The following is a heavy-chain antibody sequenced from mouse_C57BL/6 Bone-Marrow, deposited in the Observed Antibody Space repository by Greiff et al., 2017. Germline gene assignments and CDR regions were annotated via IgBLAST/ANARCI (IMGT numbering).Heavy chain of an antibody. J-gene: IGHJ1*03. D-gene: IGHD1-1*01. CDR3: AKKGIYYYGSSHWYFDV. Sequence: QVQLQQSGPGLVQPSQSLSITCTVSGFSLTSYGVHWVRQSPGKGLEWLGVIWRGGSTDYNAAFMSRLSNPKDNSKSQVFFKMNSLQADDTAIYYCAKKGIYYYGSSHWYFDVWGTGTTVTVSS. V-gene: IGHV2-5*01. CDR2: IWRGGST. CDR1: GFSLTSYG.